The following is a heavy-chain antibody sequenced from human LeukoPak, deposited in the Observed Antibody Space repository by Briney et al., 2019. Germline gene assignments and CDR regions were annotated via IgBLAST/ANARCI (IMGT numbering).Heavy chain of an antibody. V-gene: IGHV3-33*06. D-gene: IGHD1-26*01. CDR3: AKSNSESQTTVGN. CDR1: GFTFNTYG. J-gene: IGHJ4*02. Sequence: GGSLRLSCAASGFTFNTYGMHWVRQAPGKGLEWVAVIWSDGTHKYDSDSVKGRFTISRDNSKNTLYLEMNSLRVEDTAVYYCAKSNSESQTTVGNWGQGTLVTVSS. CDR2: IWSDGTHK.